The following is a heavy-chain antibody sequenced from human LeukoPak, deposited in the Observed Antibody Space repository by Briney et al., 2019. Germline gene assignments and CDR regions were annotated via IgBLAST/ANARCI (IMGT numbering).Heavy chain of an antibody. J-gene: IGHJ4*02. CDR1: GGSISSYY. CDR3: ARDGIAAAAENYCDY. CDR2: IYYSGST. Sequence: SETLSLTCTVSGGSISSYYWSWIRQPPGKGLEWIGYIYYSGSTNYNPSLKSRVTISVDTSKNQFSLKLSSVTAADTAVYYCARDGIAAAAENYCDYWGQGTLVTVSS. D-gene: IGHD6-13*01. V-gene: IGHV4-59*01.